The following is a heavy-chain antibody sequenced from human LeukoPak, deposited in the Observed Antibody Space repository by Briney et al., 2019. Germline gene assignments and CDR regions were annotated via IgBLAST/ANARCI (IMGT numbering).Heavy chain of an antibody. CDR2: FYTSGST. Sequence: SETLSLTCTVSGGSISSGSYYWSWIRQPAGKGLEWIGRFYTSGSTNYNPSLKSRVTISVDRFKNQFSLKLSSVTAADTAVYYCARGDCSSTICYSPMDVWGKGTTVTVSS. CDR1: GGSISSGSYY. CDR3: ARGDCSSTICYSPMDV. D-gene: IGHD2-2*01. V-gene: IGHV4-61*02. J-gene: IGHJ6*03.